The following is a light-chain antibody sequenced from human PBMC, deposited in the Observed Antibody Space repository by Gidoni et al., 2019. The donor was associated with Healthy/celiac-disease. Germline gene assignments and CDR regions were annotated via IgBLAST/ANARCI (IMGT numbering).Light chain of an antibody. V-gene: IGKV4-1*01. CDR3: QQYYSTPRS. J-gene: IGKJ2*03. CDR2: WAS. Sequence: DIVMTPSPDSLAVSLGERATINCKSSQSVLYSSNTKNYLTWYQQKPGQPPKLLIYWASTRESGVPDRFSGSGSGTDFTLTISRLQAEDVAVYYCQQYYSTPRSFGQGTKLEIK. CDR1: QSVLYSSNTKNY.